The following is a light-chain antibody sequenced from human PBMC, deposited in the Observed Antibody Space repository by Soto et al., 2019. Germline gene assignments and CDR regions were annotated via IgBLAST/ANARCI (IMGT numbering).Light chain of an antibody. Sequence: EIVLTQSPATLYLSPGDRATLSCRASQRIGTYLAWYQQKAGQAPSLLIYDTSNRATGIPTRFSGSGSGTDFALTISSLEPEDFAVYFCQHRSNSPPTWTFGQGTKVEI. CDR2: DTS. CDR3: QHRSNSPPTWT. CDR1: QRIGTY. J-gene: IGKJ1*01. V-gene: IGKV3-11*01.